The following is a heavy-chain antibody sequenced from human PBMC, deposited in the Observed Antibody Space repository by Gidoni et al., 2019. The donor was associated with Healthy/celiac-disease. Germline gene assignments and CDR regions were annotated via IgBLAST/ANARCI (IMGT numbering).Heavy chain of an antibody. V-gene: IGHV1-69*01. Sequence: QVQLVQSGAEVKKPGSSVKVSCKASGGTFRSYAISWVRQAPGQGLEWMGGIIPIFGTANYAQKFQGRVTITADESTSTAYMELSSLRSEDTAVYYCARSLDDILTGYFDYWGQGTLVTVSS. D-gene: IGHD3-9*01. CDR2: IIPIFGTA. J-gene: IGHJ4*02. CDR3: ARSLDDILTGYFDY. CDR1: GGTFRSYA.